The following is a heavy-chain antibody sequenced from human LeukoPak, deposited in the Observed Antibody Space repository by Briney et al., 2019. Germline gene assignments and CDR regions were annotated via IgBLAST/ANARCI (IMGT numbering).Heavy chain of an antibody. CDR3: ARVGYYEGSGYYCDY. J-gene: IGHJ4*02. D-gene: IGHD3-22*01. CDR2: INWNGGSK. Sequence: PGGSLRLSCAASGFTFDEYSMNWVRQVPGKGLEWVSGINWNGGSKTYADSVKGRFTIARDNANNSLYLQMNSLRAEDTAFYYCARVGYYEGSGYYCDYWGQGALVTVSS. CDR1: GFTFDEYS. V-gene: IGHV3-20*04.